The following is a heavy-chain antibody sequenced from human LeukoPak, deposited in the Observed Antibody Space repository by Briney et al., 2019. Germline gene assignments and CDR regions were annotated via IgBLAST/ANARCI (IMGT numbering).Heavy chain of an antibody. D-gene: IGHD3-10*01. CDR3: ARDQSPMVRGVIDTWFDP. Sequence: ASVTVSCKASGYTFTSYGISWVRQAPGQGLEWIGWISAYNGNTNYAQKLQGRVTMTTDTSTSTAYMELRSLRSDDTAVYYCARDQSPMVRGVIDTWFDPWGQGTLVTVSS. J-gene: IGHJ5*02. CDR2: ISAYNGNT. V-gene: IGHV1-18*01. CDR1: GYTFTSYG.